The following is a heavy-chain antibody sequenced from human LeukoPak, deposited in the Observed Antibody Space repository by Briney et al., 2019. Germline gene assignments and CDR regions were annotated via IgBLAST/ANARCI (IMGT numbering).Heavy chain of an antibody. Sequence: PSETLSLTCTVSGNSISSGDNYWSWIRQPAGKGLEWIGRIYTSGSTNYNPSLKSRVTISVDTSKNQFSLKLSSVTAADTAVYYCARVSGWPEGENWFDPWGQGTLVTVSS. CDR2: IYTSGST. CDR3: ARVSGWPEGENWFDP. J-gene: IGHJ5*02. V-gene: IGHV4-61*02. CDR1: GNSISSGDNY. D-gene: IGHD6-19*01.